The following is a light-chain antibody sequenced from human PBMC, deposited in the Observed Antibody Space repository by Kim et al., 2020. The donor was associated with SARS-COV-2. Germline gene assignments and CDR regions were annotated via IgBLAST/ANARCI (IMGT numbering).Light chain of an antibody. CDR1: SSDVGGYNY. CDR3: GSYAGSKNV. J-gene: IGLJ1*01. Sequence: QSALTQPPSASGSPGQSVTISCTGTSSDVGGYNYVSWYQQHPGQAPKLMIYEVSKRPSGVPDRFSGSKSGNTASLTVSGLQAEDEADYYCGSYAGSKNVFGTGTKVTVL. CDR2: EVS. V-gene: IGLV2-8*01.